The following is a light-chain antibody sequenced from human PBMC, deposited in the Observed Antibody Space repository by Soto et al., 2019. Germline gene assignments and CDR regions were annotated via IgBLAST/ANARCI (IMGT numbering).Light chain of an antibody. CDR1: QGISSY. Sequence: IQLTQSPSSLSASVGDRVTITCQASQGISSYLAWYQQKPGNAPKLLIYSASTLQSGVPSRFSGSGSGTGFTLTISNLQPEDFATYYCQQLNSFPFTCGVGTRVEIK. J-gene: IGKJ4*01. V-gene: IGKV1-9*01. CDR2: SAS. CDR3: QQLNSFPFT.